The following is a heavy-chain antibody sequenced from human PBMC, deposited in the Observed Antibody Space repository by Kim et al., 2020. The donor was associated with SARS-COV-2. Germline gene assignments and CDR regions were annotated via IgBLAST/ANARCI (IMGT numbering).Heavy chain of an antibody. Sequence: GGSLRLSCEGPGFTFSRYAISWVRQAPGRGPEWVASVNNGGNPYYADSVKGRFTVSRDNARNTLYLQMDRLRAEDTALYYCAKDHESSGWPTFDYWGQGTQVTVSS. D-gene: IGHD3-22*01. V-gene: IGHV3-23*01. CDR1: GFTFSRYA. CDR2: VNNGGNP. J-gene: IGHJ4*02. CDR3: AKDHESSGWPTFDY.